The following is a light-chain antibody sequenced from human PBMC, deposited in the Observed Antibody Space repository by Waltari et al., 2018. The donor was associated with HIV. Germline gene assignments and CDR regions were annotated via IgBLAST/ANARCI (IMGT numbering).Light chain of an antibody. Sequence: YELTQPPPVTVSPGQTARITCPGAVLPKQYAYWYQQLTGPAPVLVIYNDSERPSGIPERFSASSSGTTVTLTISGVQAEDEADYYCQSAESTGIGVFGGGTKLTVL. V-gene: IGLV3-25*03. J-gene: IGLJ3*02. CDR3: QSAESTGIGV. CDR1: VLPKQY. CDR2: NDS.